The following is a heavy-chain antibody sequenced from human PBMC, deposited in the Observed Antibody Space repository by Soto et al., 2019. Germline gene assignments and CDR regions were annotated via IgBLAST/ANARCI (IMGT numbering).Heavy chain of an antibody. J-gene: IGHJ4*02. D-gene: IGHD6-19*01. CDR1: GFNFSSYV. V-gene: IGHV3-33*01. CDR3: ARDGQWLPRDGLRSSYYFDY. Sequence: QVQLVESGGGVVQPGRSLRLSCAASGFNFSSYVMHWVRQAPGKGLAWVAVIWYDGGNKYYANSVKGRFTISRDKANNTLYLKMNSLRAEASAVYYCARDGQWLPRDGLRSSYYFDYWGKGTLVTVSS. CDR2: IWYDGGNK.